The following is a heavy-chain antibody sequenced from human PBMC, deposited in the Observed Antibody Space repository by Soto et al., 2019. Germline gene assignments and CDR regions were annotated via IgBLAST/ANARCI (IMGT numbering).Heavy chain of an antibody. J-gene: IGHJ4*02. Sequence: QVQLVQSGAEVKKPGASVKVSCKASGYTFSSYGISWVRQAPGQGLELMGWISAYNGNTKYAQKLQGRVTMTTDTSRSTAYMEPRSVRSDDAAVYYCARREVGPTLDFDYWCQGTMFTVSS. CDR2: ISAYNGNT. CDR1: GYTFSSYG. D-gene: IGHD1-26*01. CDR3: ARREVGPTLDFDY. V-gene: IGHV1-18*01.